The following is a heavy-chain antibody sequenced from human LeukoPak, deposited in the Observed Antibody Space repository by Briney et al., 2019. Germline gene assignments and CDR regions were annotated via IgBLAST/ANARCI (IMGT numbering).Heavy chain of an antibody. V-gene: IGHV4-39*01. Sequence: SETLSLTCTVSAGFISSRSYDCGWLRHPPAKGLEGTGSIYYSGSTYDNPSLKSRFTISVDRSKNQFSMKLSSVTAADTAVYHCARHESAATNWGQGTLVTVSS. CDR3: ARHESAATN. D-gene: IGHD6-13*01. CDR1: AGFISSRSYD. J-gene: IGHJ4*02. CDR2: IYYSGST.